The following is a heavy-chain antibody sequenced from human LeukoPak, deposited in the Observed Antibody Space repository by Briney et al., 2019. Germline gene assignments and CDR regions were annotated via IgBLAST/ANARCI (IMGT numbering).Heavy chain of an antibody. CDR3: ARVRLYCSGGSCTDRDYYYYGMDV. CDR1: GGSFSGCY. V-gene: IGHV4-34*01. J-gene: IGHJ6*02. Sequence: SETLSLTCAVYGGSFSGCYWSWIRQPPGKGLEWIGEINHSGSTNYNPSLKRRVTISVDTSKNQFSLKLSSVTAADTAVYYCARVRLYCSGGSCTDRDYYYYGMDVWGQGTTVTVSS. D-gene: IGHD2-15*01. CDR2: INHSGST.